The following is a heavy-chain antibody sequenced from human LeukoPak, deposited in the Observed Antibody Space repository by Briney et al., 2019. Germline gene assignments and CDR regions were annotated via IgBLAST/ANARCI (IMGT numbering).Heavy chain of an antibody. CDR2: IYHSGST. Sequence: SETLSLTCAVSGYSISSGYYWGWIRQPPGKGLEWIGSIYHSGSTYYNPSLKSRLTISVDTSKNQFSLKLSSVTAADTAVYYCARHRSGPNAFDIWGQGTMVTVSS. CDR1: GYSISSGYY. CDR3: ARHRSGPNAFDI. J-gene: IGHJ3*02. V-gene: IGHV4-38-2*01. D-gene: IGHD3-3*01.